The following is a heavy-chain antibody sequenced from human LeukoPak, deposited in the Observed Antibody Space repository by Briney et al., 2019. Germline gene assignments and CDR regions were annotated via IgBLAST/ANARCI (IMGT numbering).Heavy chain of an antibody. CDR2: INPKSGGT. J-gene: IGHJ5*02. V-gene: IGHV1-2*06. CDR3: ARDLLMVGPANWVDP. D-gene: IGHD2-15*01. Sequence: GASVKVSCKASGYSFTGYHMHWVRQAPGQGLEWMGRINPKSGGTNYAQKFQGSVTMTRDSAISTAYMELSRLRSDDTAVYYCARDLLMVGPANWVDPWGQGTLVTVSS. CDR1: GYSFTGYH.